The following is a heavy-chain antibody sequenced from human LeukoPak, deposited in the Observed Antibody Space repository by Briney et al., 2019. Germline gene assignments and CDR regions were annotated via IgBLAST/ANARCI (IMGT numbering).Heavy chain of an antibody. V-gene: IGHV3-23*01. CDR3: AKEYYDYVWGSYRSSESDY. D-gene: IGHD3-16*02. Sequence: GGSLRLSCAASGFTFSSYAMSWVRQAPGKGLEWVSAISGSGGSTYYADSVKGRSTISRDNSKNTLYLQMNSLRAEDTAVYYCAKEYYDYVWGSYRSSESDYWGQGTLVTVSS. J-gene: IGHJ4*02. CDR2: ISGSGGST. CDR1: GFTFSSYA.